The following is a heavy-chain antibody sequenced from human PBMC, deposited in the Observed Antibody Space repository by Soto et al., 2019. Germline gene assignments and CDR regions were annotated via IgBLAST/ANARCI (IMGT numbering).Heavy chain of an antibody. V-gene: IGHV4-31*03. CDR1: GGSISSGGYY. J-gene: IGHJ6*02. CDR3: ARSHERKTYYDFWSGYPIGPSYYGMDV. Sequence: PSETLSLTCTVSGGSISSGGYYWSWIRQHPGKGLEWIGYIYYSGSTYYNPSLKSRVTISVDTSKNQFSLKLSSVTAADTAVYYCARSHERKTYYDFWSGYPIGPSYYGMDVWGQGTTVTVSS. D-gene: IGHD3-3*01. CDR2: IYYSGST.